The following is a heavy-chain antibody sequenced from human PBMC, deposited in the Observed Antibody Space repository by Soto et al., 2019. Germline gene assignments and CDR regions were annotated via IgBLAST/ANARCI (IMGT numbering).Heavy chain of an antibody. V-gene: IGHV4-31*02. Sequence: GDRRIFNHKHPGKGLEWIGYIYYSGSTYYNPSLKSRVTISIDTSKNHFSLKVRSVTVADTAVYYCARDQGGITIFGVTYGMDVRGQGTTVTVSS. D-gene: IGHD3-3*01. J-gene: IGHJ6*02. CDR3: ARDQGGITIFGVTYGMDV. CDR2: IYYSGST. CDR1: GDR.